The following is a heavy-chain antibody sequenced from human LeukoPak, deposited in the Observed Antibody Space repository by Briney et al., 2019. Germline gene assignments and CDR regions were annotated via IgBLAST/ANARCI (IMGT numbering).Heavy chain of an antibody. CDR2: VYYSGST. J-gene: IGHJ3*02. CDR3: ARTPRLVLQAFDI. D-gene: IGHD2/OR15-2a*01. CDR1: GGSISSYY. V-gene: IGHV4-59*03. Sequence: SETLSLTCTVSGGSISSYYWSWIRQLPGKGLEWIGYVYYSGSTNYNPSLKSRVTMSVDTSKNQFSLRLSSVTAADTAVYYCARTPRLVLQAFDIWGHGTLVTVSS.